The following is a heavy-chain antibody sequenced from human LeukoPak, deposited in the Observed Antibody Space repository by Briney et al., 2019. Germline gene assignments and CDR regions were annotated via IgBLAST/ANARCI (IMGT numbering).Heavy chain of an antibody. CDR1: GGSFSGYY. V-gene: IGHV4-34*01. CDR3: ARGSDYFDSSGLGY. CDR2: INHSGST. Sequence: PSETLSLTCTVYGGSFSGYYWSWIRQPPGKGLEWIGKINHSGSTNYNPSLKSRVTISVDTSKNQFSLKLSFVTAADTAVYYCARGSDYFDSSGLGYWGQGTLVTVSS. J-gene: IGHJ4*02. D-gene: IGHD3-22*01.